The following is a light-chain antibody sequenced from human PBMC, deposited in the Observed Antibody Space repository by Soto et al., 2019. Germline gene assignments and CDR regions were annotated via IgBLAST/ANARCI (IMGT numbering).Light chain of an antibody. CDR3: MQGLQTFYT. J-gene: IGKJ2*01. CDR1: QSLLHSNGYTY. V-gene: IGKV2-28*01. CDR2: LGF. Sequence: DIVMTQSPLSLPVTPGEPASISCRSSQSLLHSNGYTYLDWYLQRPGQSPQLLNYLGFNRASGVPDRFSGSGSGTDFTLKISRVEAEDVGVYYCMQGLQTFYTFGQGTKLEIK.